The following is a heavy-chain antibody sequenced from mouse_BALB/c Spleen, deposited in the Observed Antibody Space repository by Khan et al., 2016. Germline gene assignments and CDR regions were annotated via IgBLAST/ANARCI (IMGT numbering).Heavy chain of an antibody. CDR3: ARTDRRGYFDY. J-gene: IGHJ2*01. CDR2: ILPGSGST. CDR1: GYTFSSYW. V-gene: IGHV1-9*01. Sequence: MQLQESGAELMKPGASVKISCKATGYTFSSYWIEWVKQRPGHGLEWIGEILPGSGSTNYNEKFRGKATFTADTSSNTAYMQLSSLTSEYSAVHYCARTDRRGYFDYWGQGTTLTVSS.